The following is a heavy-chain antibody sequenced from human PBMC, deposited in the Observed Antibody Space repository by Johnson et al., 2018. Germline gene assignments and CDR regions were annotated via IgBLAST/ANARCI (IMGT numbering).Heavy chain of an antibody. D-gene: IGHD6-19*01. V-gene: IGHV3-49*03. CDR2: IRSKAYGGTT. CDR3: TRCPSSGWYVDAFDI. Sequence: VQLVESGGGLVQXGRSXRLXCTASGFTFGDYAMSWFRQAPGKGLEWVGFIRSKAYGGTTEYAASVKGRFTISRDDSKSIAYLQMKSLKTEDTAVYYCTRCPSSGWYVDAFDIWGQGTMVTVSS. CDR1: GFTFGDYA. J-gene: IGHJ3*02.